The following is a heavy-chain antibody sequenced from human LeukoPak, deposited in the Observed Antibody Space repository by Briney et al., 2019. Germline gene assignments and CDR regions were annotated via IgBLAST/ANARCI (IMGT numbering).Heavy chain of an antibody. CDR1: GGSISSSNW. D-gene: IGHD3-22*01. CDR3: ARDVEDSSGYKLDY. V-gene: IGHV4-4*02. Sequence: KTSETLSLTCAVSGGSISSSNWWSWVRQPPGKGLEWIGEIYHSGSTNYNPSLKSRVTISVDKSKNQFSLKLSSVTAADTAVYYCARDVEDSSGYKLDYWGQGTLVTVSS. CDR2: IYHSGST. J-gene: IGHJ4*02.